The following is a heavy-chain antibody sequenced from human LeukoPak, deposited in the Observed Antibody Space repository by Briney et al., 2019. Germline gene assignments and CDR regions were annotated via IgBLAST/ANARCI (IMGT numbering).Heavy chain of an antibody. CDR3: AKPAGRYYYYYYMDV. CDR2: IRYDGNNK. CDR1: GFTFSAYG. D-gene: IGHD3-10*01. V-gene: IGHV3-30*02. Sequence: PGGSLRLSCAASGFTFSAYGMHWVRQAPGKGLEWVGFIRYDGNNKYYADSVKGRFTISRDNSKNTLYLQMNSLRAEDTAVYYCAKPAGRYYYYYYMDVWGKGTTVTISS. J-gene: IGHJ6*03.